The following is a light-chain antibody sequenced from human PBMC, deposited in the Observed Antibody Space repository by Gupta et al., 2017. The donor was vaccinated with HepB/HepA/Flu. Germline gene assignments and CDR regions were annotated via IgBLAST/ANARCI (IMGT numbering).Light chain of an antibody. CDR1: QGINSY. J-gene: IGKJ4*01. V-gene: IGKV1-16*02. CDR3: QQYNSFPLT. CDR2: AAS. Sequence: DIQMTQSPSSLSASVGDTVTITCRASQGINSYLAWFQQKPGEAPKSLIHAASSLQSGVPSKFSGSGSGTDFTLTISGLKPEDFATYYCQQYNSFPLTLDGGTKVEI.